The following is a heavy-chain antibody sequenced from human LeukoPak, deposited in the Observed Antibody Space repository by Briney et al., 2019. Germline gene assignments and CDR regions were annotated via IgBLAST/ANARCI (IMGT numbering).Heavy chain of an antibody. J-gene: IGHJ4*02. Sequence: SETLSLTCTVSGGSITNNYWAWIRQPPGKGLEWIGFIYYSGSTNYNPSLKSRVTMSVDTSKNQFSLKLSSVTAADTAVYYCARGATVVTPNYWGQGTLVTVSS. CDR3: ARGATVVTPNY. D-gene: IGHD4-23*01. CDR1: GGSITNNY. CDR2: IYYSGST. V-gene: IGHV4-59*08.